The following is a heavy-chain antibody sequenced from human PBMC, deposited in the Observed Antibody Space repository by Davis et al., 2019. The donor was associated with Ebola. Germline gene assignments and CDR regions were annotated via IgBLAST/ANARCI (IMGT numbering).Heavy chain of an antibody. Sequence: GESLKISCKGSGYSFTSYWIGWVRQMPGKGLEWMGIIYPGDSDTRYSPSFQGQVNISADKSISTAYLQWSSLKASDTAMYYCARDRYSGSYRGSGFDYWGQGTLVTVSS. J-gene: IGHJ4*02. D-gene: IGHD1-26*01. CDR3: ARDRYSGSYRGSGFDY. CDR1: GYSFTSYW. CDR2: IYPGDSDT. V-gene: IGHV5-51*01.